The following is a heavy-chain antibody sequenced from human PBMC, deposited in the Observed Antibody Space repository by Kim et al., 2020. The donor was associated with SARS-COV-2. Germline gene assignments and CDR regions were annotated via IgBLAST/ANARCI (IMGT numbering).Heavy chain of an antibody. Sequence: SGKGRFTISGDNSKTTLYLQMNSLRAEDTAVYYCAREYSSSWYGGGGFDYWGQGTLVTVSS. CDR3: AREYSSSWYGGGGFDY. J-gene: IGHJ4*02. D-gene: IGHD6-13*01. V-gene: IGHV3-30*01.